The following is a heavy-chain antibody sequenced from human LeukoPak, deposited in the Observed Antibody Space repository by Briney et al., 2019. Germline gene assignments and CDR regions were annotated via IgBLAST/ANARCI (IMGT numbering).Heavy chain of an antibody. J-gene: IGHJ5*02. CDR3: AKDRDKGWNYVGDWFDP. CDR2: IRGSGDST. V-gene: IGHV3-23*01. CDR1: GFTFSSYA. D-gene: IGHD1-7*01. Sequence: GGSLRLSCVASGFTFSSYAMSWVRQAPGKGLNWVSGIRGSGDSTYYADSVKGRFTISRDNSKNTLYLQMNSLRAEDTAVYYCAKDRDKGWNYVGDWFDPWGQGTLVTVSS.